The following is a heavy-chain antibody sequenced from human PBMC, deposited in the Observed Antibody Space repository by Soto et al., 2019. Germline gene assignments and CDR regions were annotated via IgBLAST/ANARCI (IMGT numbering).Heavy chain of an antibody. J-gene: IGHJ6*04. CDR2: LIPMICTT. CDR1: GGTFSSYS. CDR3: ARAVVFTFSSFNDIRV. Sequence: QVQLVQSGAEVKTPGSSVKVSCKASGGTFSSYSINWVRQAPGQGLQWMGRLIPMICTTDYAQRFKGRVTFTPDEHASTATMEVSNLTSEYTAVYCCARAVVFTFSSFNDIRVWGEGTPGTVSS. V-gene: IGHV1-69*18. D-gene: IGHD3-22*01.